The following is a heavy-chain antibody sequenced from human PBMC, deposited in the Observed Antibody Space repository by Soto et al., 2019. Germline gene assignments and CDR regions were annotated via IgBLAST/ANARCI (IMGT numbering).Heavy chain of an antibody. CDR3: ARDRTTSSTRQFDY. CDR2: INAGTGNT. CDR1: GYIFTNYA. V-gene: IGHV1-3*01. D-gene: IGHD4-17*01. J-gene: IGHJ4*02. Sequence: QVQLVQSGAEVKTPGASVKLSCKASGYIFTNYAIHWVRQAPGQSLEWMGWINAGTGNTRYSQKFQGRITISTDASASTAYIALNSLRSEDTAVYYCARDRTTSSTRQFDYWGQGSLVTVSS.